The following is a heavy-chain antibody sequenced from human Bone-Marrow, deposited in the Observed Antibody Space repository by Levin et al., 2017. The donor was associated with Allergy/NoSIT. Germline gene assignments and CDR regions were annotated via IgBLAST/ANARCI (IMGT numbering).Heavy chain of an antibody. J-gene: IGHJ6*02. Sequence: SVKVSCKASGGTFSSYAISWVRQAPGQGLEWMGGIIPIFGTANYAQKFQGRVTITADESTSTAYMELSSLRSEDTAVYYCARVVVVPAATSYYYYGMDVWGQGTTVTVSS. CDR3: ARVVVVPAATSYYYYGMDV. CDR2: IIPIFGTA. V-gene: IGHV1-69*13. D-gene: IGHD2-2*01. CDR1: GGTFSSYA.